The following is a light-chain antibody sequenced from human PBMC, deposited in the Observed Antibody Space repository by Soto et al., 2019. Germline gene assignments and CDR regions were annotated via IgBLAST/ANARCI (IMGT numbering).Light chain of an antibody. CDR3: QQYGSSPGT. Sequence: EIVLTQSPDTLSLSPGERATLSCGASQSVSGNYLAWYQQRPGLAPRLLIYGAYTRAPGLPDRFSGGGSGTDFTLTISRLEPEDFAVYYCQQYGSSPGTFGQGTKVDIK. CDR1: QSVSGNY. V-gene: IGKV3D-20*01. J-gene: IGKJ1*01. CDR2: GAY.